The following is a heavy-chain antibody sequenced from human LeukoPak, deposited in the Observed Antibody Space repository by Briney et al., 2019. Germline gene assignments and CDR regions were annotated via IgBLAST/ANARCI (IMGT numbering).Heavy chain of an antibody. Sequence: PSETLSLTCSVSGGSFSRYSWNWIRQPPGKRLEWIGYAYNGGTNYNPSLKSRVTMSVDTSKKRFSLTLTSVNAADTAVYYCARDTTLDEGSSRYGFDYWGQGTLVTVSS. J-gene: IGHJ4*02. V-gene: IGHV4-59*01. CDR3: ARDTTLDEGSSRYGFDY. CDR2: AYNGGT. D-gene: IGHD6-13*01. CDR1: GGSFSRYS.